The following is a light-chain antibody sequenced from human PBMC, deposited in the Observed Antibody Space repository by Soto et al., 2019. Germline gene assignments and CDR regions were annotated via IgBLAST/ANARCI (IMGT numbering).Light chain of an antibody. V-gene: IGKV3-15*01. CDR2: SAS. J-gene: IGKJ1*01. CDR3: QQYDGWPRT. Sequence: EIVMTQSPATLSVSPGETATLSCRASQRVGINLAWYQQKPGQAPRLLIYSASTRASGIPDRFSGSGSGTEFTLTISSLQSEDFAFFYCQQYDGWPRTFGQGNKVEIK. CDR1: QRVGIN.